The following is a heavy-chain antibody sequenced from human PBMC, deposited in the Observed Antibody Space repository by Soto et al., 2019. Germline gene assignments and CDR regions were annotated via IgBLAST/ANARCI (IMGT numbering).Heavy chain of an antibody. Sequence: EVPLVESWGGLVQPGGSLRLSCAASGFTFSTYSMNWVRQAPGKGLEWVSYISGSGSTIYYADSVKGRFTISRDNAKNSLYLQMNSLRDEDTAVYYCARDYYGDYGFDNWGQGTLVTVSS. D-gene: IGHD4-17*01. CDR1: GFTFSTYS. CDR2: ISGSGSTI. CDR3: ARDYYGDYGFDN. V-gene: IGHV3-48*02. J-gene: IGHJ4*02.